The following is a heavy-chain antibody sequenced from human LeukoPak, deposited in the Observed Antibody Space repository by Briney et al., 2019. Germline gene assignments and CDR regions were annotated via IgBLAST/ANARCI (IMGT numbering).Heavy chain of an antibody. CDR3: AKSTWHIVVVGIFDY. J-gene: IGHJ4*02. Sequence: ASVKVSCKASGYTFTSYGISWVRQAPGQGLEWMGWISAYNGNTNYAQKLQGRVTMTTDTSTSTAYMELRSLRAEDTAVYYCAKSTWHIVVVGIFDYWGQGTLVTVSS. CDR1: GYTFTSYG. CDR2: ISAYNGNT. D-gene: IGHD2-21*01. V-gene: IGHV1-18*01.